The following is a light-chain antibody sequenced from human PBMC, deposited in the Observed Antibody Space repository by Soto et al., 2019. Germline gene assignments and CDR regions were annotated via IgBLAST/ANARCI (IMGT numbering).Light chain of an antibody. Sequence: DIPMTQSPSSLSASVGDRVTITCRASQGISNYLAWYQQKPGKLPKLLIYAASTLQSGVPSRFSDSRSGTDYSLTISSMQPEDVATFYCQNYSSAPFTFGHGTKEDVK. CDR2: AAS. J-gene: IGKJ3*01. CDR3: QNYSSAPFT. V-gene: IGKV1-27*01. CDR1: QGISNY.